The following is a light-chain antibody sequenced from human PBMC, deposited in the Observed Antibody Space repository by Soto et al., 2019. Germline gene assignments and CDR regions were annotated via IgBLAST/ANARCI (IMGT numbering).Light chain of an antibody. Sequence: DIQMTQSPSTLSASVGDRVTITCRASQRISSWLAWYQQKPGKAPNLLIYDASTLESGVPSRFSGSGSGTDFTLTISSLQLDDCATYYCQQYNTYPTFGQGTKLEIK. J-gene: IGKJ2*01. CDR3: QQYNTYPT. CDR2: DAS. CDR1: QRISSW. V-gene: IGKV1-5*01.